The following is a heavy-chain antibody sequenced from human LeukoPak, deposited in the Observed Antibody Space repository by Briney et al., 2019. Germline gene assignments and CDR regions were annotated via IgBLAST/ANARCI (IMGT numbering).Heavy chain of an antibody. D-gene: IGHD3-3*01. V-gene: IGHV3-48*01. CDR3: ARNYYGHSDFDY. CDR2: ISSSGNTI. CDR1: GFTFSSYS. Sequence: GGSLRLSCAASGFTFSSYSMNWVRQAPGKGLEWVSYISSSGNTIYYADSVKGRFTISRDNAKNLVYLQMNSLRAEDTAVYYCARNYYGHSDFDYWGQGTLVTVSS. J-gene: IGHJ4*02.